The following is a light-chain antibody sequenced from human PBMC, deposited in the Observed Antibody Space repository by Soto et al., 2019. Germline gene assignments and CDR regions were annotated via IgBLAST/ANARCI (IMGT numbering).Light chain of an antibody. CDR1: QSVSSS. CDR2: DAS. J-gene: IGKJ4*01. CDR3: QQRTDWPPLT. Sequence: EIVLTQSPATLSLSPGERATLSCRASQSVSSSLAWYQQKPGQAPRLLLYDASNRATGIPARFSGSGSGTDFTLTISSLEPEDFAVYYCQQRTDWPPLTFGGGTKVDIK. V-gene: IGKV3-11*01.